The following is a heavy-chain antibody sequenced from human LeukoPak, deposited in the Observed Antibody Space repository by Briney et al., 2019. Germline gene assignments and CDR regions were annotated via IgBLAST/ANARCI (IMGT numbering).Heavy chain of an antibody. Sequence: PGGSLRLSCAAAGFTFRSYAMNWVRQGPGKGLEWVSTMSASDAGTYYADSVKGRFTISRDNSKNTLYLQMNSLRAEDTAVYYCAKDFVRYNIQFDYWGQGALVTVSS. CDR1: GFTFRSYA. CDR3: AKDFVRYNIQFDY. D-gene: IGHD1-1*01. CDR2: MSASDAGT. V-gene: IGHV3-23*01. J-gene: IGHJ4*02.